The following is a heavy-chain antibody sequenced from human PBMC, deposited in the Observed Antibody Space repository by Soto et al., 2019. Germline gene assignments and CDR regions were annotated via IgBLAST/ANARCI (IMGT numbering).Heavy chain of an antibody. Sequence: QVQLVQSGAEVKKPGASVKVSCKASGYTFIGYYMHWVRQAPGQGLEWMGWINPNSGGTNYVQKFQGWVTMTRDRSISTAYLELSRLRSDDTAVYYCARGRPYYYGSGSYQGAFGIWGQGTMVTVSS. CDR3: ARGRPYYYGSGSYQGAFGI. CDR1: GYTFIGYY. D-gene: IGHD3-10*01. J-gene: IGHJ3*02. CDR2: INPNSGGT. V-gene: IGHV1-2*04.